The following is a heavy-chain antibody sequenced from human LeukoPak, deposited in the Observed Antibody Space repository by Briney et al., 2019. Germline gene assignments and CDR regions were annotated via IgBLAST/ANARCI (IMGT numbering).Heavy chain of an antibody. Sequence: SETLSLTCTVSGGSISSSSYYWGWIRQPPGKGLEWIGSIYYSGSTYYNPSLKSRVTISVDTSKNQFSLKLSSVTAADTAVYYCASSRGYQLLFYRNQAWFDPWGQGTLVTVSS. J-gene: IGHJ5*02. CDR3: ASSRGYQLLFYRNQAWFDP. D-gene: IGHD2-2*01. V-gene: IGHV4-39*01. CDR2: IYYSGST. CDR1: GGSISSSSYY.